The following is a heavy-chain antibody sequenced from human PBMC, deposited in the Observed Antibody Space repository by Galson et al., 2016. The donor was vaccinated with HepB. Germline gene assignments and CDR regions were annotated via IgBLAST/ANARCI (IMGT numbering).Heavy chain of an antibody. V-gene: IGHV1-18*01. D-gene: IGHD3-22*01. Sequence: SVKVSCKASSYTFTSYGISWVRQAPGQGLEWMGWISAYNGDTIYAQNLLGRVTMTTDTSTSTASMELRSLRSDDTAVYYCARVAIGAFYGMDVWGQGTSVSVSS. CDR3: ARVAIGAFYGMDV. J-gene: IGHJ6*02. CDR2: ISAYNGDT. CDR1: SYTFTSYG.